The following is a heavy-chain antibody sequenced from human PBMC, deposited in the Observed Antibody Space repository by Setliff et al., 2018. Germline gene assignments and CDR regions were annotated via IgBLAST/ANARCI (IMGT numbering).Heavy chain of an antibody. V-gene: IGHV4-38-2*01. CDR1: DYSISSGYY. CDR3: ARHDKDYYYDSSGYYLDAFDI. CDR2: VYYSGST. J-gene: IGHJ3*02. Sequence: SETLSLTCAVSDYSISSGYYWGWIRQPPGKGLEWIGSVYYSGSTYYNPSLKSRVTISIDTSKNQFSLKLSSVTAADTAVYFCARHDKDYYYDSSGYYLDAFDIWGQGTMVTVSS. D-gene: IGHD3-22*01.